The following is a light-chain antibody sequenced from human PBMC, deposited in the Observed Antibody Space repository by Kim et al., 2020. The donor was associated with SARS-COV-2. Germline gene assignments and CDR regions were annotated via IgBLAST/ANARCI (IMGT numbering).Light chain of an antibody. CDR1: QNININ. Sequence: LSVSPGERATLSCRASQNININLAWYQQKPGQPPRLLISGASTRATGIPARFSGSGSGTEFSLTISSLQSEDFAVYYCQQYYNWYSFGQGTKLEIK. V-gene: IGKV3-15*01. CDR3: QQYYNWYS. J-gene: IGKJ2*01. CDR2: GAS.